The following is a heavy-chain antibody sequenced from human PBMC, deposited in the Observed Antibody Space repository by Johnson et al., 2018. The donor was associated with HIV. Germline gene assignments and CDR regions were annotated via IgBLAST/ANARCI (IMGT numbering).Heavy chain of an antibody. CDR3: ARDLSGWTFGGVIESEAFDI. Sequence: EVQLVESGGGLAQPGRSLRLSCAASGFMFDDYAMHWVRQGPGKGLAWVSGINWNSGSPGYADSVKGRFTISRDHAKNSLYLQMNSLRAEDTALYYCARDLSGWTFGGVIESEAFDIWGQGTMVTVSS. D-gene: IGHD3-16*02. CDR2: INWNSGSP. J-gene: IGHJ3*02. V-gene: IGHV3-9*01. CDR1: GFMFDDYA.